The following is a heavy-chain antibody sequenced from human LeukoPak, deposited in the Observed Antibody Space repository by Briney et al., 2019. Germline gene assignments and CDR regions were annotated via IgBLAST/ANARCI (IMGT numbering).Heavy chain of an antibody. J-gene: IGHJ4*02. CDR1: GGSISSGDYY. V-gene: IGHV4-30-4*08. CDR3: ARVPVGILRFDY. CDR2: IYYSGST. D-gene: IGHD4-17*01. Sequence: SETLSLTCTVSGGSISSGDYYWSWLRQPPGKGLEWIGYIYYSGSTYYNPSLKSRVTISVDTSKNQFSLKLSSVTAADTAVYYCARVPVGILRFDYWGQGTLVTVSS.